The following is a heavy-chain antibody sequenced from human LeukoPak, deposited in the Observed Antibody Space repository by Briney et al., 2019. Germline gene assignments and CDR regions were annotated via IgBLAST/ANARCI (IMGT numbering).Heavy chain of an antibody. J-gene: IGHJ6*03. D-gene: IGHD1-14*01. CDR2: ISAYNGNT. Sequence: ASVKVSCKASGYTFTSYGISWVRQAPGQGLEWMGWISAYNGNTNYAQKLQGRVTMTTDTSTGTAYMELRSLSSDDTAVYYCARGPVDYRMGNYYYYMDVWGKGTTVTVSS. CDR3: ARGPVDYRMGNYYYYMDV. CDR1: GYTFTSYG. V-gene: IGHV1-18*01.